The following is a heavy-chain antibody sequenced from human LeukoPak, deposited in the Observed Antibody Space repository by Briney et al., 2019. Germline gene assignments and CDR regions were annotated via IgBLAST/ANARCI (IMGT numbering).Heavy chain of an antibody. CDR2: INPSGGST. V-gene: IGHV1-46*01. D-gene: IGHD3-22*01. CDR3: ARDPSGSSGYYCDAFDI. Sequence: ASVKVSCKASGYTFTSYYMHWVRQAPGQGLEWMGIINPSGGSTSYAQKFQGRVTMTRDTSTSTVYMELSSLRSEDTAVYYCARDPSGSSGYYCDAFDIWGQGTMVTVSS. J-gene: IGHJ3*02. CDR1: GYTFTSYY.